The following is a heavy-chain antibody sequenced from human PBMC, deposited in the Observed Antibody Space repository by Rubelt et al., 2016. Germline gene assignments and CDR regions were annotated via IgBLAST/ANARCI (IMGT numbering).Heavy chain of an antibody. CDR3: ARLSSGWYYFDY. Sequence: ESGPGLVKPSGTLSLTCAVSGGSISSSNWWSWVRQPPGKGLEWIREIYHSGSTNYNPSLKSRVTISVDTSKNQFSLKLSSVTAADTAVYYCARLSSGWYYFDYWGQGTLVTVSS. CDR1: GGSISSSNW. D-gene: IGHD6-19*01. J-gene: IGHJ4*02. V-gene: IGHV4-4*02. CDR2: IYHSGST.